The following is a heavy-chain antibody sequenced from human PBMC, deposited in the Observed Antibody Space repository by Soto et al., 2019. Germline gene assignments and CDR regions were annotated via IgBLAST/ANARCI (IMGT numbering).Heavy chain of an antibody. Sequence: EVQLVESGGGLVQPGGSLRLSCAASGFTVSSNYMSWVRQAPGKGLEWVSVIYSGGSTYYADSVKGRFTISRDNSKNPLYLQMNSLRAEDTAVYSCARVAGATAEIDYWGQGTLVTVSS. J-gene: IGHJ4*02. CDR3: ARVAGATAEIDY. V-gene: IGHV3-66*01. D-gene: IGHD1-26*01. CDR2: IYSGGST. CDR1: GFTVSSNY.